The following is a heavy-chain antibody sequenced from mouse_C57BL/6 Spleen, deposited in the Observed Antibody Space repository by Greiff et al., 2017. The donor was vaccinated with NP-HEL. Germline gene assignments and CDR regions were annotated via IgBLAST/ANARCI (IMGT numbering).Heavy chain of an antibody. V-gene: IGHV1-50*01. CDR1: GYTFTSYW. CDR3: ASGGYPY. CDR2: IDPSDSYT. J-gene: IGHJ2*01. D-gene: IGHD3-1*01. Sequence: VQLQQSGAELVKPGASVKLSCKASGYTFTSYWMQWVKQRPGQGLEWIGEIDPSDSYTNYNQKFKGKATLTVDTSSSTAYMQLSSLTSEDSAVYYCASGGYPYWGQGTTLTVSS.